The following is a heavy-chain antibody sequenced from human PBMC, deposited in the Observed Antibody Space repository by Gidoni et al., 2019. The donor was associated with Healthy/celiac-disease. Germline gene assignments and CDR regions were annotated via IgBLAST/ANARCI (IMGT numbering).Heavy chain of an antibody. J-gene: IGHJ5*02. D-gene: IGHD1-26*01. CDR3: ARQEWELLLVFSCGKWFDP. CDR2: IYYSGST. CDR1: GGSISSSSYY. Sequence: QPSETLSLTCTVSGGSISSSSYYWGWIRQPPGKWLEWIGSIYYSGSTYYNPSLKSRVTISVDTSKNQFSLKLSSVTAADTAVYYCARQEWELLLVFSCGKWFDPWGQGTLVTVSS. V-gene: IGHV4-39*01.